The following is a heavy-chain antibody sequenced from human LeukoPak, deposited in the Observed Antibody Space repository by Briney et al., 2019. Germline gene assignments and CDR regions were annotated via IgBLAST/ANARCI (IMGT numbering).Heavy chain of an antibody. CDR3: ANHPRRGGDY. CDR2: ISSSGSTI. Sequence: GGSLRLSCAASGFTFSSYEMNWVRQAPGKGLEWVSYISSSGSTIYYADSVKGRFTISRDNAKNSLYLQMNSLRAEDTAVYYWANHPRRGGDYWGQGTLVTVSS. J-gene: IGHJ4*02. D-gene: IGHD1-1*01. V-gene: IGHV3-48*03. CDR1: GFTFSSYE.